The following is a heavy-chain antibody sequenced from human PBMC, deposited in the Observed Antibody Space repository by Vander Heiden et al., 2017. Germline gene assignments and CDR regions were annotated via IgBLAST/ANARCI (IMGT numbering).Heavy chain of an antibody. V-gene: IGHV4-31*03. J-gene: IGHJ3*02. CDR3: ARDMIVVGSDAFDI. CDR1: GGSIRSGGYY. CDR2: IYYSGST. D-gene: IGHD3-22*01. Sequence: QVQLQESGPGLVKPSQTLSLTCTVSGGSIRSGGYYWSWIRQHPGKGLEWIGYIYYSGSTYYNPSLKSRVTISVDTSKNQFSLKLSSVTAADTAVYYCARDMIVVGSDAFDIWGQGTMVTVSS.